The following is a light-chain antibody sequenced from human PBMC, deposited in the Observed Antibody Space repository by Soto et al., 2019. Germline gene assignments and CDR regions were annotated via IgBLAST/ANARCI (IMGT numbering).Light chain of an antibody. Sequence: EIVLTQSPGTLSLSPGERATLSCRASHSISSFYLAWYQQKPGQAPRLLIYGAANRATGIPDRFSGSGSGTDFALTISRLDPEDFAVYYCQQYGSSRYTLGQGTKLEIK. J-gene: IGKJ2*01. CDR2: GAA. V-gene: IGKV3-20*01. CDR3: QQYGSSRYT. CDR1: HSISSFY.